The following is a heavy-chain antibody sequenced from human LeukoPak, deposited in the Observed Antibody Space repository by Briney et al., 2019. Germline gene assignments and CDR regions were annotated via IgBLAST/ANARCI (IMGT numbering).Heavy chain of an antibody. D-gene: IGHD3-16*02. V-gene: IGHV3-48*03. CDR3: ARVEGIIDY. CDR1: GFTFSSYE. J-gene: IGHJ4*02. CDR2: ISYSGSNM. Sequence: LAGGSLRLSCAASGFTFSSYEMNWARQAPGKGLEWVSYISYSGSNMYYADSVKGRFTISRDNTKNSLYLQMNSLRAEDTAVYYCARVEGIIDYWGQGTLVTVSS.